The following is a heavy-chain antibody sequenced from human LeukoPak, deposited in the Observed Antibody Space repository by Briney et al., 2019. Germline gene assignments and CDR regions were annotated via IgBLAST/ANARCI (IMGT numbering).Heavy chain of an antibody. J-gene: IGHJ6*02. Sequence: ASVKVSCKASGYTFTSYAMHWVRQAPGQRHEWMGWINAGNGNTKYSQKFQGRVTITRDTSASTAYMELSSLRSEDTAVYYCATEAGTLGYYYYGMDVWGQGTTVTVSS. CDR1: GYTFTSYA. V-gene: IGHV1-3*01. D-gene: IGHD6-19*01. CDR3: ATEAGTLGYYYYGMDV. CDR2: INAGNGNT.